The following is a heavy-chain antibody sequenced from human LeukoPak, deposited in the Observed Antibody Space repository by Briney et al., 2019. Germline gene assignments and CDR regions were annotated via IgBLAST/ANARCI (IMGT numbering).Heavy chain of an antibody. Sequence: ASVKVSCKASGYTFTGYYMHWVRQAPGQGLEWMGGINPNSGGTNYAQAFQGRVTMTRETSISTAYMELSRLRSDDTAVCYCAREGVGYYYDSSGYGKDYWGQGTLVTVSS. J-gene: IGHJ4*02. D-gene: IGHD3-22*01. CDR1: GYTFTGYY. CDR3: AREGVGYYYDSSGYGKDY. V-gene: IGHV1-2*02. CDR2: INPNSGGT.